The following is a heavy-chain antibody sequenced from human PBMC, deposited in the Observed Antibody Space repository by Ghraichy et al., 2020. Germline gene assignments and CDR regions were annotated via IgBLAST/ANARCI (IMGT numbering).Heavy chain of an antibody. V-gene: IGHV4-4*07. D-gene: IGHD1-26*01. CDR3: ARGQGVIRQNYYHAMDV. J-gene: IGHJ6*02. CDR2: IYKSGST. Sequence: SETLSLTCNVSGGSLGDHFWSWIRQPAGKGLQWIGHIYKSGSTLYNPSLESRVTMVVDTSKRQISLNLKSVTAADTAVYYCARGQGVIRQNYYHAMDVWGHGTTVTVSS. CDR1: GGSLGDHF.